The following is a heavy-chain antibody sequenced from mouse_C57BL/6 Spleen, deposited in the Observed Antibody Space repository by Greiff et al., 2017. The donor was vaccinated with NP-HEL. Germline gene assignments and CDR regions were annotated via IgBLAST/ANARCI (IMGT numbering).Heavy chain of an antibody. CDR2: IDPSDSYT. CDR3: ARVPRHYYGSPYCDY. CDR1: GYTFTSYW. V-gene: IGHV1-59*01. D-gene: IGHD1-1*01. Sequence: QVQLQQPGAELVRPGTSVKLSCKASGYTFTSYWMHWVKQRPGQGLEWIGVIDPSDSYTNYNQKFKGKATLTVDTSSSTAYMQLSSLTSEDSAVYYCARVPRHYYGSPYCDYWGQGTTLTVSS. J-gene: IGHJ2*01.